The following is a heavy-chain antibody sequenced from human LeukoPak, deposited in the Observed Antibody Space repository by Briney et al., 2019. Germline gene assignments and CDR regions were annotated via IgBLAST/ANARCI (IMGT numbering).Heavy chain of an antibody. J-gene: IGHJ4*02. CDR1: GFTVSSNY. D-gene: IGHD4-17*01. V-gene: IGHV3-66*01. CDR2: IYSGGST. CDR3: AREEYGDYYFDY. Sequence: GGSLRLSCAASGFTVSSNYMSWVRQAPGKGLEWVSVIYSGGSTHHADSVKGRFTISRDNSKNTLYLQMNSVRDEDTAVYYCAREEYGDYYFDYWGQGTLVTVSS.